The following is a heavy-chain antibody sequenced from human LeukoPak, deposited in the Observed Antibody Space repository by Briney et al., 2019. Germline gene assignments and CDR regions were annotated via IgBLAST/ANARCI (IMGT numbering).Heavy chain of an antibody. V-gene: IGHV3-23*01. CDR2: ISGSGGST. Sequence: PGGSLRLSCAASGFTFSSYAMSWVRQAPGKGLEWVSAISGSGGSTYYADSVKGRFTISRDNSKNTLYLQMSSLRAEDTAVYYCAKDATTVVLVRRVTYFDYWGQGTLVTVSS. D-gene: IGHD4-17*01. CDR1: GFTFSSYA. CDR3: AKDATTVVLVRRVTYFDY. J-gene: IGHJ4*02.